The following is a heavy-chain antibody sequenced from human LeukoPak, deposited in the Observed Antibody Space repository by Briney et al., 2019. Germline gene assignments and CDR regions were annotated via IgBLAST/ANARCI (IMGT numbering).Heavy chain of an antibody. Sequence: GGSLRLSCEVSGVTFSDHYMSWIRQAPGKRLEWVSYISSGSTYTNYADSVEGRFTISRDNAKNSLYLQMNSLRAEDTAVYYCARGDYGGDYFDYWGQGTLVTVSS. CDR1: GVTFSDHY. CDR2: ISSGSTYT. CDR3: ARGDYGGDYFDY. V-gene: IGHV3-11*05. D-gene: IGHD4-23*01. J-gene: IGHJ4*02.